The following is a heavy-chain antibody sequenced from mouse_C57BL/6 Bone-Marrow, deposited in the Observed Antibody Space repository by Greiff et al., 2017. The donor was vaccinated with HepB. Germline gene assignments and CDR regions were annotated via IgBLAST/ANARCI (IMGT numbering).Heavy chain of an antibody. Sequence: QVQLQQPGAELVKPGASVKMSCKASGYTFTSYWITWVKQRPGQGLEWIGDIYPGSGSTNYNEKFKSKATLTVDTSSSTAYMQLSSLTSEDSAVYYCANESADDGYRFAYWGQGTLVTVSA. CDR2: IYPGSGST. V-gene: IGHV1-55*01. CDR1: GYTFTSYW. CDR3: ANESADDGYRFAY. D-gene: IGHD2-3*01. J-gene: IGHJ3*01.